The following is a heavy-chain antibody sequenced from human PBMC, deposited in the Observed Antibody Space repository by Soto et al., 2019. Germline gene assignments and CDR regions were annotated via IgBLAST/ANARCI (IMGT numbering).Heavy chain of an antibody. Sequence: PSETLSLTCTVSGGSTTSDYWSWIRQPPGKGLEWLGYIFHSLGAKYNPSLGSRITIAVDTSKNQFSLKLNSVAAADTAFYYCATTRGLAVGGSFDYWGQGMLVTVSS. CDR3: ATTRGLAVGGSFDY. D-gene: IGHD3-10*01. CDR1: GGSTTSDY. J-gene: IGHJ4*02. V-gene: IGHV4-4*08. CDR2: IFHSLGA.